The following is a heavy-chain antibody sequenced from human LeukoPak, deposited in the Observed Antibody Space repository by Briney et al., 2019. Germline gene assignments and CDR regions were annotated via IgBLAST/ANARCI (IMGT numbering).Heavy chain of an antibody. Sequence: ASVKVSCKASGYTFTSYGISWVRQAPGQGLEWMGWISAYNGNPNYAQKLQGRVTMTTDTSTSTAYMELRSLRSDDTAVYYCARVSCSGGSCYGVLGYWGQGTLVTVSS. CDR2: ISAYNGNP. D-gene: IGHD2-15*01. CDR1: GYTFTSYG. J-gene: IGHJ4*02. CDR3: ARVSCSGGSCYGVLGY. V-gene: IGHV1-18*01.